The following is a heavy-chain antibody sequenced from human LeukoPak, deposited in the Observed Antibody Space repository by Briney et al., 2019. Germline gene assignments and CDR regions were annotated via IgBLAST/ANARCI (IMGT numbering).Heavy chain of an antibody. V-gene: IGHV5-51*01. CDR2: IYPGDSDT. D-gene: IGHD3-3*01. Sequence: GESLKISCKGSGYSFTSYWIGWVRQMPGKGLEWMGIIYPGDSDTRYSPSFQGRVTISADKSISTAYLQWSSLKASDTAMYYCARQTRITIFGGNWFDPWGQGTLVTVSS. CDR1: GYSFTSYW. J-gene: IGHJ5*02. CDR3: ARQTRITIFGGNWFDP.